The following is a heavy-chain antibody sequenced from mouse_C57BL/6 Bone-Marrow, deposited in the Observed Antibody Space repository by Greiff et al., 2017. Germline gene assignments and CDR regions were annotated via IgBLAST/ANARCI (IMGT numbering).Heavy chain of an antibody. CDR2: IYPRSGNT. CDR3: AREDYGSPFAY. Sequence: VQLMESGAELARPGASVKLSCKASGYTFTSYGISWVKQRTGQGLEWIGDIYPRSGNTYYNEKFKGKDTLTADKSSSTAYMELRSLTSEDSAVYFCAREDYGSPFAYWGQGTLVTVSA. D-gene: IGHD1-1*01. J-gene: IGHJ3*01. V-gene: IGHV1-81*01. CDR1: GYTFTSYG.